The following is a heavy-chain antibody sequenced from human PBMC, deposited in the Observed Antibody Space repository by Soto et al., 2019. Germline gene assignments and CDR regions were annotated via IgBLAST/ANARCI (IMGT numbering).Heavy chain of an antibody. CDR2: ISAYNGNT. J-gene: IGHJ4*02. CDR1: GYTFTSYG. Sequence: QVQLVQSGAEVKKPGASVKVSCKASGYTFTSYGISWVRQAPGQGLEWMGWISAYNGNTNYAQKLQGRVTMTTDTPTGTASMALRSLRSDDTAVYYCARSGCSGGSCYSYYFDYWGQGTLVTVSS. D-gene: IGHD2-15*01. V-gene: IGHV1-18*01. CDR3: ARSGCSGGSCYSYYFDY.